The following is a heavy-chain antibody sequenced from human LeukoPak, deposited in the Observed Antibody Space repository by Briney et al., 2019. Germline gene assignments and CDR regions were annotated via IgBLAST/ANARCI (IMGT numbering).Heavy chain of an antibody. V-gene: IGHV1-2*02. Sequence: ASVKVSFKASGYTFTGYNMHWVRQAPGQGLEWMGWINPNSGGTSYAQKFQGRVKMTRDTSISTAYMELSRLRSDDTAVYYCARGTTFMDVWGKGTTVTVSS. CDR2: INPNSGGT. CDR1: GYTFTGYN. J-gene: IGHJ6*03. CDR3: ARGTTFMDV. D-gene: IGHD1-1*01.